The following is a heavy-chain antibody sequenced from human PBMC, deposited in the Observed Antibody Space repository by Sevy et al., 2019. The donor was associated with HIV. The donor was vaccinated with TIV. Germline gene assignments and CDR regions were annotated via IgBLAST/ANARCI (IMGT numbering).Heavy chain of an antibody. J-gene: IGHJ6*02. V-gene: IGHV3-33*07. Sequence: GGSLRLSCAASGFTFINYGMYWVRQAPGKGLEWVAFVSSDESNKYYVESVKGRFTISRYNSKNTLYLQMNSLRPEDRAVYYCARDAQRLPLGELSRIPSARGGMDVWGQGTAVTVSS. CDR1: GFTFINYG. CDR3: ARDAQRLPLGELSRIPSARGGMDV. D-gene: IGHD3-16*02. CDR2: VSSDESNK.